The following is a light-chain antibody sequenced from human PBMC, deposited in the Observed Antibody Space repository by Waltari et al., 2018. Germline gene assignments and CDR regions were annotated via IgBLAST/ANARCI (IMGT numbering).Light chain of an antibody. CDR2: EVN. J-gene: IGLJ3*02. CDR3: RSYAGSNHLV. V-gene: IGLV2-8*01. Sequence: QSALTQPPSASGSPGQSVTISCTGTSSDVGGYNYVSRYQHHPGKAPKLMVYEVNKRPAGVPDRVSGSKSGNTASRTVSGLQAEDESDYYCRSYAGSNHLVFGGGTKLTVL. CDR1: SSDVGGYNY.